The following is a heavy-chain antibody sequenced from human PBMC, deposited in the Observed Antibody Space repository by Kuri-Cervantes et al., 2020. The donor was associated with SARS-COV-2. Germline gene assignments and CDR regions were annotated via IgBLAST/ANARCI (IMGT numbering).Heavy chain of an antibody. J-gene: IGHJ6*03. CDR3: ARVGDRYYYYYYMDV. V-gene: IGHV3-33*08. Sequence: GESLKISCAASGFTVSSNYMSWVRQGSGKGLEWVAVIRYDGSNKYYADSVKGRFTISRDNSKNTLYLQMNSLRAEDTAVYYCARVGDRYYYYYYMDVWGKGTTVTVSS. D-gene: IGHD3-16*01. CDR1: GFTVSSNY. CDR2: IRYDGSNK.